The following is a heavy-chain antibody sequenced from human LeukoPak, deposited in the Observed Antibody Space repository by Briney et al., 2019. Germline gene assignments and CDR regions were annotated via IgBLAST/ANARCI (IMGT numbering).Heavy chain of an antibody. CDR3: AREKSCSSTSCYPRDYYYYGMDV. Sequence: GGSLRLSCAASGFTFSSYWMSWVRQAPGKGLEWVANIKQDGSEKYYVDSVKGRFTISRDNAKNSLYLQMNSLRAEDTAVYYCAREKSCSSTSCYPRDYYYYGMDVWGQGTTVTVSS. D-gene: IGHD2-2*01. J-gene: IGHJ6*02. CDR2: IKQDGSEK. CDR1: GFTFSSYW. V-gene: IGHV3-7*03.